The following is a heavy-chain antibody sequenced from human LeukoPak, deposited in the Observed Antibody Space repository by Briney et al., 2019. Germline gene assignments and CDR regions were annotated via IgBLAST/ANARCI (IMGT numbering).Heavy chain of an antibody. J-gene: IGHJ4*02. CDR1: GGTFSSYA. CDR3: ARTPQRSYDFWSGYYTGRGYFDY. D-gene: IGHD3-3*01. V-gene: IGHV1-69*05. Sequence: GASVKVSCKASGGTFSSYAISWVRQAPGQGLEWMGGIIPIFGTANYAQKFQGRVTITTDESTSTAYMELSSLRSEDTAVYYCARTPQRSYDFWSGYYTGRGYFDYWGQGTLVTVSS. CDR2: IIPIFGTA.